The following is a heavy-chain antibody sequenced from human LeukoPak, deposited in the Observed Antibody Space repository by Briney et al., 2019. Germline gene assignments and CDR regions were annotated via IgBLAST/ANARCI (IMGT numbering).Heavy chain of an antibody. V-gene: IGHV1-69*05. Sequence: SVKVSCKASGGTFSSYAISWVRQAPGQGLEWMGGIIPIFGTANYAQKFQGRVTMTRDTSTSTVFMELSSLRSEDTAVYYCTGDAAPSAKYYFDFWGQGTLVTVSS. CDR3: TGDAAPSAKYYFDF. J-gene: IGHJ4*02. D-gene: IGHD2-15*01. CDR2: IIPIFGTA. CDR1: GGTFSSYA.